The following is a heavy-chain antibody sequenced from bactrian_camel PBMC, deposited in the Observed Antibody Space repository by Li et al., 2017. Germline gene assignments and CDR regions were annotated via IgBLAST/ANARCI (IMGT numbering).Heavy chain of an antibody. CDR3: LVGFDY. CDR1: GSTRC. Sequence: QLVESGGGSVQAGGSLRVSCVYTGSTRCMGWFRQAPGKEREGVAVIKGDGTTDYADSVAGRFTISRDNSRNTVILELTSLAIEDTAMYYCLVGFDYWGQGTQVTVS. V-gene: IGHV3S53*01. J-gene: IGHJ4*01. D-gene: IGHD2*01. CDR2: IKGDGTT.